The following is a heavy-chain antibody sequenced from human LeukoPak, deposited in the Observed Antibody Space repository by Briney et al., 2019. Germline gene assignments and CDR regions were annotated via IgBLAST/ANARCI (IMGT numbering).Heavy chain of an antibody. CDR2: ISDYNGNT. Sequence: SSVKVSFKASGYTFTSYGISGVGQAPGQGSEWMGWISDYNGNTNYAQKLQGRVTMTTDTSTSTAYMELRSLRSDDTAVYYCARDRGPITMIVGEANAFDIWGQGTMVTVSS. D-gene: IGHD3-22*01. V-gene: IGHV1-18*01. CDR3: ARDRGPITMIVGEANAFDI. J-gene: IGHJ3*02. CDR1: GYTFTSYG.